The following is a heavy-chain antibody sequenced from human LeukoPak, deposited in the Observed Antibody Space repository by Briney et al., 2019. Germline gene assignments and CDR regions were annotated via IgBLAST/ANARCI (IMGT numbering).Heavy chain of an antibody. V-gene: IGHV1-2*02. Sequence: GASVKVSCKASGYTFTGYYMHWVRQAPGQGLEWMGWINPNSGGTNYARKFQGRVTMTRDTSTSTAYMELSRLRSDDTAVYYCGRVLERLYPGGAFDIWGQGTMVTVSS. CDR3: GRVLERLYPGGAFDI. D-gene: IGHD3-16*02. J-gene: IGHJ3*02. CDR1: GYTFTGYY. CDR2: INPNSGGT.